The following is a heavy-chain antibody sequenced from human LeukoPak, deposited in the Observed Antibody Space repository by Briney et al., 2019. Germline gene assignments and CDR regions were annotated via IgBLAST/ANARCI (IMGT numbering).Heavy chain of an antibody. CDR3: ARGVTMIVVVIHDWYFDL. J-gene: IGHJ2*01. Sequence: PSETLSLTCAVSGGSISSGGYSWSWIRQPPGKGLEWIGNIYHSGSTYYNPSLKSRVTISVDRSKSQFSLKLSSVTAADTAVYYCARGVTMIVVVIHDWYFDLWGRGTLVTVSS. D-gene: IGHD3-22*01. V-gene: IGHV4-30-2*01. CDR1: GGSISSGGYS. CDR2: IYHSGST.